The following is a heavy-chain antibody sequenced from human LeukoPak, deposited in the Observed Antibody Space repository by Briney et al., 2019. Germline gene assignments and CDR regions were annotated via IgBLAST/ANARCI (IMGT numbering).Heavy chain of an antibody. D-gene: IGHD3-9*01. CDR2: ISGSGGST. V-gene: IGHV3-23*01. CDR3: VKASLRYFDWLFDY. CDR1: GFTFSSYA. J-gene: IGHJ4*02. Sequence: GGSLRLSCAASGFTFSSYAMSWVRQAPGKGLEWVSAISGSGGSTYYADSVKGRFTISRDNSKNTLYLQMNSLRAEDTAVYYCVKASLRYFDWLFDYWGQGTLVTVSS.